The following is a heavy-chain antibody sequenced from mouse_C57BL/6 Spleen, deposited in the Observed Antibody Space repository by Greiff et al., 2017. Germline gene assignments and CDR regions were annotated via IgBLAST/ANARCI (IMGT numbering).Heavy chain of an antibody. V-gene: IGHV1-69*01. CDR3: ARGGLRREGYYLDY. Sequence: VQLQQPGAELVMPGASVKLSCKASGYTFTSYWMHWVKQRPGQGLEWIGEIDPSDSYTNYNQKFKGKSTLTVDKSSSTAYMQLSSLTSEDSAVYYCARGGLRREGYYLDYWGQGTTLTVSS. J-gene: IGHJ2*01. CDR2: IDPSDSYT. D-gene: IGHD2-4*01. CDR1: GYTFTSYW.